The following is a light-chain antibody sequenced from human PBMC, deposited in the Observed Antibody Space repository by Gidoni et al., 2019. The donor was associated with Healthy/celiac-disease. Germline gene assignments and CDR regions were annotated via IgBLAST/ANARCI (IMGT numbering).Light chain of an antibody. V-gene: IGKV1-39*01. Sequence: DIQMTQSPSFLSASVGDRVTITCRASQSMSSYLNWYQQKPGKDPKILIYAASSWQREVPSRFSGSVSGTDFTLIISSMQPEDCATYYCQQSYSTPLTFGGXTKVEIK. J-gene: IGKJ4*02. CDR1: QSMSSY. CDR2: AAS. CDR3: QQSYSTPLT.